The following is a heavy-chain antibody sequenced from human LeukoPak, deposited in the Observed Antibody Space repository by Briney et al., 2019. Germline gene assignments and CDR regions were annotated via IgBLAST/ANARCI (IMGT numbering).Heavy chain of an antibody. CDR1: GFTFSTYA. D-gene: IGHD6-19*01. CDR2: ISASGGST. J-gene: IGHJ4*02. CDR3: AKDGYSSGWYLGDS. V-gene: IGHV3-23*01. Sequence: GSLRLSCAASGFTFSTYAMSWVRQAPGKGLEWVSTISASGGSTYYADSVKGRFTISRDSSKNTLYLQTNSLRAEDTAVYYCAKDGYSSGWYLGDSWGQGTLVTVSS.